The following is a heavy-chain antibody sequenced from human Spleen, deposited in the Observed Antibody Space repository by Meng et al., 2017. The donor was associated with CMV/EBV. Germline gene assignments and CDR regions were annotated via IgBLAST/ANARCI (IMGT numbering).Heavy chain of an antibody. CDR1: GFSFSDYF. D-gene: IGHD4-23*01. V-gene: IGHV3-11*04. CDR3: AKDYGGWHLDY. Sequence: GESLKISCAASGFSFSDYFMSWIRQAPGKGLEWVLYISSSGSTIYYADSVKGRFTISRDNSKNTLYLQMNSLRAEDTAVYYCAKDYGGWHLDYWGQGTLVTVSS. CDR2: ISSSGSTI. J-gene: IGHJ4*02.